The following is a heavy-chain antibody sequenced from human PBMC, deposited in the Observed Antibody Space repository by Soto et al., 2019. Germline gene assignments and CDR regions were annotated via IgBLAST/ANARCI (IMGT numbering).Heavy chain of an antibody. D-gene: IGHD1-7*01. J-gene: IGHJ5*02. CDR3: ARERSGTTANWFDP. Sequence: ASVKVSCKASGYTFTSYGISWVRQAPGQGLEWMGWISAYNGNTNYAQKLQGRVTMTTDTSTSTAYMELRSLRSDDTAVYYCARERSGTTANWFDPWGQRTLVTVSS. CDR1: GYTFTSYG. CDR2: ISAYNGNT. V-gene: IGHV1-18*01.